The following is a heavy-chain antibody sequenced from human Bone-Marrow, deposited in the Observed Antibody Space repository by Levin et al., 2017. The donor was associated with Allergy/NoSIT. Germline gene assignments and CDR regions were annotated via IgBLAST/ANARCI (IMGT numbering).Heavy chain of an antibody. CDR1: GFTFSSSA. Sequence: GGSLRLSCAASGFTFSSSAMDWVRQAPGEGLQWVSAIRPTGDRTYYTDSVKGRFTISRDNSRHTVYLQMNNLRAEHTAKYYCAKETGGSGWYTVDYWGRGTLVTVS. J-gene: IGHJ4*02. CDR2: IRPTGDRT. V-gene: IGHV3-23*01. CDR3: AKETGGSGWYTVDY. D-gene: IGHD6-13*01.